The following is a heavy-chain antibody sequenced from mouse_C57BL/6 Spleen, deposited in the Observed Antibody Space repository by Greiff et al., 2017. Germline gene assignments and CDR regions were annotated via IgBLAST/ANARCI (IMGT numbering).Heavy chain of an antibody. D-gene: IGHD1-1*01. CDR3: ASYDGSSPWFAY. V-gene: IGHV1-53*01. CDR2: INPSNGGT. J-gene: IGHJ3*01. CDR1: GYTFTSYW. Sequence: VQLQQSGTELVKPGASVKLSCKASGYTFTSYWMHWVKQRPGQGLEWIGNINPSNGGTNYYEQFKSKATLTVDKSSSTAYMQLSSLTSEDSAVYYCASYDGSSPWFAYWGQGTLVTVSA.